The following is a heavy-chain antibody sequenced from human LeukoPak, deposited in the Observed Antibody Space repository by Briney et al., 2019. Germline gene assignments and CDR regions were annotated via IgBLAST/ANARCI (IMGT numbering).Heavy chain of an antibody. CDR2: MNPNSGNT. V-gene: IGHV1-8*03. D-gene: IGHD3-22*01. CDR1: GYTFTSYD. Sequence: ASVKVSCKASGYTFTSYDINWVRQATGQGLEWMGWMNPNSGNTDYAQKFQGRVTLTRNTSISTAYMELSSLRSEDTAVYYCARDPKDDTSGYYYFDYWGQGTLVTVSS. J-gene: IGHJ4*02. CDR3: ARDPKDDTSGYYYFDY.